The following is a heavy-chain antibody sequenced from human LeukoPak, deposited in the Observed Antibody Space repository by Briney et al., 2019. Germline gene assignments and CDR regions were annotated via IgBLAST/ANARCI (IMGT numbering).Heavy chain of an antibody. J-gene: IGHJ4*02. CDR3: ARESSSWYSLDY. V-gene: IGHV1-8*01. CDR1: GYTFTSYD. Sequence: ASVKVSCKASGYTFTSYDINWVRQATGQGLEWMGWMNPNSGNTGYAQKFQGRVTMTRNTSISTAYMELSSLRSEDTAVYYCARESSSWYSLDYWGQGTLVTVSS. D-gene: IGHD6-13*01. CDR2: MNPNSGNT.